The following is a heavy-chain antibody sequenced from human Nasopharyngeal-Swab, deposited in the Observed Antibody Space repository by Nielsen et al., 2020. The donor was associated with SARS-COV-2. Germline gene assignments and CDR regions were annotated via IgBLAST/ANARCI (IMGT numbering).Heavy chain of an antibody. J-gene: IGHJ4*02. CDR1: GGSISSNNW. CDR2: IYHSGST. CDR3: ARVKNSGYGSLGIDY. V-gene: IGHV4-4*02. Sequence: SETLSLTCAVSGGSISSNNWWSWVRQSPGEGLEWIGEIYHSGSTNYNPSLKSRVTISVDKSKNQFSLRLTSMTAADTAVYYCARVKNSGYGSLGIDYWGQGTLVTVSS. D-gene: IGHD5-18*01.